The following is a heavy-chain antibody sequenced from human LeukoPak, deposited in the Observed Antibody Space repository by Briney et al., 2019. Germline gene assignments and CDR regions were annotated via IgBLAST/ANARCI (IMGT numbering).Heavy chain of an antibody. CDR1: GGSFSGYY. CDR3: ARAPGKYYYDSSGYQYYFDY. J-gene: IGHJ4*02. Sequence: SETLSLTCAVYGGSFSGYYWSWIRQPPGKGLEWIGEINHSGSTNYNPSLKSRVTISVDTSKNQFSLKLSSVTAADTAVYYCARAPGKYYYDSSGYQYYFDYWGQGTLVTVSS. D-gene: IGHD3-22*01. V-gene: IGHV4-34*01. CDR2: INHSGST.